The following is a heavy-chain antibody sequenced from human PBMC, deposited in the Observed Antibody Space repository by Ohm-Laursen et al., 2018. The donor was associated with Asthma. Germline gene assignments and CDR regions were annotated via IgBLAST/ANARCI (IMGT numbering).Heavy chain of an antibody. D-gene: IGHD2-8*02. J-gene: IGHJ6*02. Sequence: GILSLTCAVSGASVGDSTWSWSWIRQPPGSELEFIAYMSYRGGINYNPSLQSRVTLSIDTSKNEVSLRLISVTAADTAVYYCAGELLVQGYYYGMDVWGQGTTVTVSS. CDR3: AGELLVQGYYYGMDV. V-gene: IGHV4-61*01. CDR1: GASVGDSTWS. CDR2: MSYRGGI.